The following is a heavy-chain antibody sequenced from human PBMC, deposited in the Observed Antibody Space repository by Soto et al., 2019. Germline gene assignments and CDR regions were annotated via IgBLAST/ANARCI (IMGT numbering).Heavy chain of an antibody. CDR3: ARNYYDSSDRDYLDY. J-gene: IGHJ4*02. V-gene: IGHV1-2*02. D-gene: IGHD3-22*01. CDR1: GYTFINFF. CDR2: INPSSGDT. Sequence: GASVKVSCKASGYTFINFFIQWVRQAPGQGLEWMGWINPSSGDTQYVEKFQDRVTMTRDASISTAHMELRRLTTDDTAVYYCARNYYDSSDRDYLDYWGQGTPVTVSS.